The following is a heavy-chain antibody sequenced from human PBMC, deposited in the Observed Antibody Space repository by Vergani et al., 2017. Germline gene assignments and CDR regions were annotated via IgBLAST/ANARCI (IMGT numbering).Heavy chain of an antibody. CDR2: ISGSGGRT. CDR3: ARPNAGYCSSTSCYFDY. Sequence: EVQLLESGGSLKQPGGSVRLSCAASGFPFSSYAMSWVRQAPGKGLEWVAAISGSGGRTYYADSVQGRFTISRENSKNTRYLQMNSLRAEATAVYYCARPNAGYCSSTSCYFDYWGQGTLVTVSS. CDR1: GFPFSSYA. D-gene: IGHD2-2*01. V-gene: IGHV3-23*01. J-gene: IGHJ4*02.